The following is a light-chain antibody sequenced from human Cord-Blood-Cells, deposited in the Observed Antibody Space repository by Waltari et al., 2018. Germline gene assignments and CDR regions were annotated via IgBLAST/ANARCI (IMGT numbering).Light chain of an antibody. Sequence: DIVMTQSLLSLPVTPGEPASISCRSSQSLLHSNGYNYLDWYLQKPGQSPQLLIYLGSNRASGVPDRFSGIGSGTDFTLKISRVEAEDVGVYYCMQALQTPWTFGQGTKVEIK. J-gene: IGKJ1*01. CDR2: LGS. CDR3: MQALQTPWT. CDR1: QSLLHSNGYNY. V-gene: IGKV2-28*01.